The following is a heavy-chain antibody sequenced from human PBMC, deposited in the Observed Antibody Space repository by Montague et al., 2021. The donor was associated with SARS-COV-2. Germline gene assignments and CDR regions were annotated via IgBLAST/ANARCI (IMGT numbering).Heavy chain of an antibody. Sequence: SLRLSCAASGFTFSSISMNWVRQAPGKRLEWVSSISSESAYIVYAESVRGRLTISRDNAQNLLYLQMNSLRAEDTAVYYCARFETSKFYSSGMDVWGQGTTVTVSS. CDR3: ARFETSKFYSSGMDV. J-gene: IGHJ6*02. V-gene: IGHV3-21*01. CDR1: GFTFSSIS. CDR2: ISSESAYI. D-gene: IGHD2-15*01.